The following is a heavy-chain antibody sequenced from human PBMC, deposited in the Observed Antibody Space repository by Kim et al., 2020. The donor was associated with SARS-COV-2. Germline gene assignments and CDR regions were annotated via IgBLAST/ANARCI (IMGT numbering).Heavy chain of an antibody. Sequence: SETLSLTCAVYGGSFSGYYWSWIRQPPGKGLEWVGEINHSGSTNYNPSLKRRVTISVDTSKNQFSLKLSSVTAADTAGYYCARGVRSNSSAGLLVWNDYCGQGTLGTVSS. CDR3: ARGVRSNSSAGLLVWNDY. V-gene: IGHV4-34*01. CDR2: INHSGST. J-gene: IGHJ4*02. CDR1: GGSFSGYY. D-gene: IGHD6-6*01.